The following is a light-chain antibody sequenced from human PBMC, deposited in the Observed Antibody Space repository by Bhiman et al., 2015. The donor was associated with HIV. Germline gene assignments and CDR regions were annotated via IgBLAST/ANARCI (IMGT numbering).Light chain of an antibody. Sequence: QSVLTQPPPVSGAPTGERVDHLLHWEQLQHRGELMMYIGTSSFQEQPPNLLIYGNSNRPSGVPDRFSGSKSGTSASLAITGLQTEDEADYYCQSYDSSLTFYVFGTGTKVIVL. J-gene: IGLJ1*01. CDR2: GNS. CDR1: LQHRGELM. CDR3: QSYDSSLTFYV. V-gene: IGLV1-40*01.